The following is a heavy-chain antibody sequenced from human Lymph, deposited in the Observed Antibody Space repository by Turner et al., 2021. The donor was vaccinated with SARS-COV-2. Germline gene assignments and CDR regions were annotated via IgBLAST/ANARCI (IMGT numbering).Heavy chain of an antibody. J-gene: IGHJ5*02. V-gene: IGHV4-59*01. D-gene: IGHD2-21*02. Sequence: QVQLQESGPRLVKPLEPLSLTCTVSGGSMNSNCWSWIRQPPGKRLEWIGYIYYRGSTNYNPSLKSRVTISVDTSKNQFSLKLTSVTAADTAIYYCARETVNNWVDPWGQGILVTVSS. CDR2: IYYRGST. CDR1: GGSMNSNC. CDR3: ARETVNNWVDP.